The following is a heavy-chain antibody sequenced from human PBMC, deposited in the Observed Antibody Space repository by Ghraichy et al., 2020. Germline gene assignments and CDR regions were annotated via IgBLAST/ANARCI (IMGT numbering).Heavy chain of an antibody. V-gene: IGHV3-30*02. D-gene: IGHD6-13*01. Sequence: GSLNISCAASGFTFESYHMHWVRQAPGKGLEWVALTRYDGSDQYYADSVKGRFTISRDNSKSTLYLQMNSLRAEDTAMYYCAKDNSWQYFDYWGLGTLVTVSS. CDR3: AKDNSWQYFDY. J-gene: IGHJ4*02. CDR2: TRYDGSDQ. CDR1: GFTFESYH.